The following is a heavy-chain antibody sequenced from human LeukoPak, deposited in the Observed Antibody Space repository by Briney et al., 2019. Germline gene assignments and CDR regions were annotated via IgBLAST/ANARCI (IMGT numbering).Heavy chain of an antibody. Sequence: GGSLRLSCAASGFTFANYWMSWVRQAPGKGLEWVANIRQDGSEKFYVDSVKGRFTISRDNDKSSVYLQMNSLRGEDTAVYFCARFSPNYYYMDVWGKGTTVTVSS. V-gene: IGHV3-7*01. CDR3: ARFSPNYYYMDV. J-gene: IGHJ6*03. CDR2: IRQDGSEK. CDR1: GFTFANYW.